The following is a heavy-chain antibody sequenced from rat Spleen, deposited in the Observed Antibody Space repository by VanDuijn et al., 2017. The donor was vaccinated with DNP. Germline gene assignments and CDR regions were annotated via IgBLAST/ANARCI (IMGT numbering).Heavy chain of an antibody. V-gene: IGHV5-31*01. CDR3: ARGCLYYFDY. CDR2: ITSSGGST. D-gene: IGHD3-1*01. CDR1: GFTFNNYW. J-gene: IGHJ2*01. Sequence: EVQLVESGGGLVQPGRSLKLSCVASGFTFNNYWMTWIRQVPGKGLEWVASITSSGGSTYYPDSVKGRFTISRDNAKNTLYLQMNSLRSEDTATYYCARGCLYYFDYWGQGVMVTVSS.